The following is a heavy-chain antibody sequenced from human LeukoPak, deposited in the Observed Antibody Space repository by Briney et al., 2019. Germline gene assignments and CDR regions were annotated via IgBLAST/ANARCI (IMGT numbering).Heavy chain of an antibody. Sequence: PSETLSLTCSVSSYSVSSVYYWGWIRQPPGKGLEWIGSMYQSGATYYNPSLKSRVTMSLDTSKKQFSLKLSSLTAADTAIYYCATRDFGDYFALEYWGQGTLVTVSS. D-gene: IGHD4-17*01. CDR1: SYSVSSVYY. V-gene: IGHV4-38-2*02. CDR3: ATRDFGDYFALEY. CDR2: MYQSGAT. J-gene: IGHJ1*01.